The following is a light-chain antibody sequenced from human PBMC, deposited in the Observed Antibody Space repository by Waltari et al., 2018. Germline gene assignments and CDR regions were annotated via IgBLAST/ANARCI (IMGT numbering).Light chain of an antibody. CDR1: QSIVKY. Sequence: LSCKASQSIVKYLARSQQKPGPDPRLLIDHNSIRPTGIPDRFSGSWSETDFSLTISRLEPEDFAVYYCQHYVRLPSTCGQETNDQIK. CDR2: HNS. CDR3: QHYVRLPST. V-gene: IGKV3-20*01. J-gene: IGKJ1*01.